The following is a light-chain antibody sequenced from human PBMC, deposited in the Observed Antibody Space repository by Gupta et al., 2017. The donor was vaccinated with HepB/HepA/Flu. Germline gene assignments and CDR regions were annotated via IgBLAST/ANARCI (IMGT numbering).Light chain of an antibody. V-gene: IGLV1-47*01. CDR2: RDN. CDR3: AAGDDSLSGLV. Sequence: SVLTQPPSASGAPGPRATISCSGSSSNIGSNYVYWYQQLPGTAPKLLMYRDNQRPSGVPDRFSGSKYGTSAALAISGLRAEEEADYYCAAGDDSLSGLVFGGGTKLTVL. J-gene: IGLJ3*02. CDR1: SSNIGSNY.